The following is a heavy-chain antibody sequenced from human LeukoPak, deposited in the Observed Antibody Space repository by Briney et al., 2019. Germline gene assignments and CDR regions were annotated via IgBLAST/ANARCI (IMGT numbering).Heavy chain of an antibody. Sequence: SETLSLTCTVSGGSISSGGYYWSWIRQHPGKGLEWIGYIYYSGSTYYNPSLKSRVTISVDTSKNQFSLKLSSVTAADTAVYYCARVPRYCSSTSCPKGAFDIWGQGTMVTVSS. V-gene: IGHV4-31*03. D-gene: IGHD2-2*01. CDR1: GGSISSGGYY. CDR2: IYYSGST. J-gene: IGHJ3*02. CDR3: ARVPRYCSSTSCPKGAFDI.